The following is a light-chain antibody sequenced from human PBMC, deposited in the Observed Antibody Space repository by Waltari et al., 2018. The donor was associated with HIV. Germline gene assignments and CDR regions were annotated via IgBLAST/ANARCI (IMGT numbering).Light chain of an antibody. CDR1: QSVSSY. Sequence: EIVLTQSPATLSLSPGERATLSCRASQSVSSYLAWYKQKVGQAPRLLIYDASSRATGIPARFSGSGSGTDFTLTISSLEPGDLGVYYCQQRSNWPITFGQGTRLEIK. V-gene: IGKV3-11*01. CDR3: QQRSNWPIT. CDR2: DAS. J-gene: IGKJ5*01.